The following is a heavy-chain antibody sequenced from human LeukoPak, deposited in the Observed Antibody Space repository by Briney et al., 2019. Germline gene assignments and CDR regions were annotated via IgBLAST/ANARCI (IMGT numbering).Heavy chain of an antibody. Sequence: PSETLSLTCTVSGAPISTYYWSWIRQPPGKGLEWLGYIYSSGSTNYNPSLKSRLTISIDTSKNQFSLKLSSVTAADTAVYYCARAEWSPTAVGWFDPWGQGTLVTVSS. CDR1: GAPISTYY. CDR2: IYSSGST. V-gene: IGHV4-59*01. J-gene: IGHJ5*02. CDR3: ARAEWSPTAVGWFDP. D-gene: IGHD2-8*01.